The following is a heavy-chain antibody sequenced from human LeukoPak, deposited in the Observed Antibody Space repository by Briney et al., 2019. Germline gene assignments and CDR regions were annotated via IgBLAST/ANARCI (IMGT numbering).Heavy chain of an antibody. D-gene: IGHD3-10*01. J-gene: IGHJ4*02. CDR3: ARDKHTAYGSGSQKDY. CDR1: GFTFSDYY. CDR2: ISSSGSTI. Sequence: KPGGSLRLSCAASGFTFSDYYMSWIRQAPGKGLEWVSYISSSGSTIFYADSVKGRFTISRDNAKSSLYLQMSSLRAEDTAVYYCARDKHTAYGSGSQKDYWGQGTLVTVSS. V-gene: IGHV3-11*01.